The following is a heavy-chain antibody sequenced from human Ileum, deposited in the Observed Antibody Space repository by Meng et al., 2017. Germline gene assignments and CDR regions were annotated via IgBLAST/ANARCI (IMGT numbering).Heavy chain of an antibody. CDR1: VFTFNNYA. CDR2: IYARGGAT. J-gene: IGHJ4*02. V-gene: IGHV3-23*01. D-gene: IGHD1-14*01. CDR3: AITSDLSPYYFDY. Sequence: GGPLRLSCATSVFTFNNYAMTWVRQVAGKGLEWVSSIYARGGATYYADSVKGRFTISRDNSKNTLYLQMNSLRAEDTAVYYCAITSDLSPYYFDYWGQGTLVTVSS.